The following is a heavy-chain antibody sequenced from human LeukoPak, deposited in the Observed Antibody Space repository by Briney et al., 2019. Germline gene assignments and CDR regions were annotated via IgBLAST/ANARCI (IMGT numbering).Heavy chain of an antibody. V-gene: IGHV4-59*01. D-gene: IGHD4-17*01. CDR3: ARTEFYGDYPFFDY. J-gene: IGHJ4*02. CDR2: IYYSGST. CDR1: GGSISSYY. Sequence: SSETLSLTCTVSGGSISSYYWSWIRQPPGKGLEWIGYIYYSGSTNYNPSLKSRVTISVDTSKNQFSLKLSSVTAADTAVYYCARTEFYGDYPFFDYWGQGTLVTVSS.